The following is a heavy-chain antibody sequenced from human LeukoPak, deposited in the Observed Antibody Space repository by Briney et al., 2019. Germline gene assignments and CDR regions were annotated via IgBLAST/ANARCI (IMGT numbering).Heavy chain of an antibody. D-gene: IGHD6-19*01. CDR2: ISYDGSNK. CDR1: GFTFSSYA. V-gene: IGHV3-30-3*01. CDR3: AREMWPVGVSYFDY. J-gene: IGHJ4*02. Sequence: GGSLRLSCAASGFTFSSYAMHWVRQAPGKGLEWVAVISYDGSNKYYAASVKGRFTISRDNSKNTLYLQMNSLRAEDTAVYYCAREMWPVGVSYFDYWGQGILVTVSS.